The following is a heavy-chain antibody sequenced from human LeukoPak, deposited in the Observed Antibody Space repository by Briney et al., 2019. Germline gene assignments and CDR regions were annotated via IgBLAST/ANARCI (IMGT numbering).Heavy chain of an antibody. Sequence: SETLSLTCTVSGGPISTTDYYWSWIRQPPGKGLEWIGYIYYSGSTNYNPSLKSRVTISVDTSKNQFSLKLSSVTAADTAVYYCARENGSSWYNWFDPWGQGTLVTVSS. CDR3: ARENGSSWYNWFDP. J-gene: IGHJ5*02. V-gene: IGHV4-61*08. CDR1: GGPISTTDYY. CDR2: IYYSGST. D-gene: IGHD6-13*01.